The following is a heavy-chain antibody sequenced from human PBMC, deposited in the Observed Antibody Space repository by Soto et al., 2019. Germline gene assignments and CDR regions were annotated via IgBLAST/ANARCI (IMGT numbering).Heavy chain of an antibody. Sequence: GGSLRLSCSASGITFSNAWMSWVRQAPGKGPEWVGRIKSKTDGGTTDYAAPVKGRFTIPRDDSKNTLYLQMNSLKTEDTAVYYRTKENDIVATITGYYYYYGPDVLGQGTMLTASS. D-gene: IGHD5-12*01. CDR1: GITFSNAW. V-gene: IGHV3-15*01. CDR3: TKENDIVATITGYYYYYGPDV. J-gene: IGHJ6*02. CDR2: IKSKTDGGTT.